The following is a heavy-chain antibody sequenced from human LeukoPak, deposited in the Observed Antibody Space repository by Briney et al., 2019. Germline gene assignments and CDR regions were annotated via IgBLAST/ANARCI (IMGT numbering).Heavy chain of an antibody. CDR3: ARQFRAKYNPLDS. J-gene: IGHJ4*02. D-gene: IGHD1-1*01. Sequence: GGSLRLSRAASGFTFNDYSMNWVRQAPGKGLEWISFISPRSRTISYADSVRGRFTVSRDNAKYSLLLQMNSLRAGDTAVYYCARQFRAKYNPLDSWGQGTLVTVCS. V-gene: IGHV3-48*04. CDR2: ISPRSRTI. CDR1: GFTFNDYS.